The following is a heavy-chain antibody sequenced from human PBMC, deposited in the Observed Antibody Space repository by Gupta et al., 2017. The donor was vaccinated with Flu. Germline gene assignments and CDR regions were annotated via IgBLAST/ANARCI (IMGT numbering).Heavy chain of an antibody. CDR1: GHMFIDHY. D-gene: IGHD6-19*01. CDR2: IKPNSDGT. CDR3: VREEPNGGWPLDY. Sequence: VQLVPSGAVVKKPGASVKVSCKPSGHMFIDHYLHWVRQAPGQGLEWVGGIKPNSDGTKLEQKFQGRFTITRDTSINTAYMELSRLRPDDTAVYYCVREEPNGGWPLDYWGQGTLVTVSS. J-gene: IGHJ4*02. V-gene: IGHV1-2*02.